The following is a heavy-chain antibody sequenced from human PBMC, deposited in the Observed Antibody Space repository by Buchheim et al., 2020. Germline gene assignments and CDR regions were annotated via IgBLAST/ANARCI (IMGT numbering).Heavy chain of an antibody. D-gene: IGHD2-2*01. V-gene: IGHV3-23*01. Sequence: EVQLLESGGGLVQPGGSLRLSCAASGFTFSSYAMSWVRQAPGKGLEWVSAISGSGGSTYYADSVKGRFTISRENSKNTLYLQMNSLRAEDTAVYYCAKDPLANTYAVDSVWFDPWGQGTL. CDR2: ISGSGGST. J-gene: IGHJ5*02. CDR3: AKDPLANTYAVDSVWFDP. CDR1: GFTFSSYA.